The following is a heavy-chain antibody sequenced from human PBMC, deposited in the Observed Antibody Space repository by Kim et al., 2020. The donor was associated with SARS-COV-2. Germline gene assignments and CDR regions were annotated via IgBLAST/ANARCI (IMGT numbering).Heavy chain of an antibody. Sequence: SVKVSCKASGGTFSSYAISWVRQAPGQGLEWMGRIIPILGIANYAQKFQGRVTITADKSTSTAYMELSSLRSEDTAVYYCARVGTHVLRYFENYGMDVCGQGTKVTVSS. CDR1: GGTFSSYA. J-gene: IGHJ6*02. CDR2: IIPILGIA. V-gene: IGHV1-69*04. CDR3: ARVGTHVLRYFENYGMDV. D-gene: IGHD3-9*01.